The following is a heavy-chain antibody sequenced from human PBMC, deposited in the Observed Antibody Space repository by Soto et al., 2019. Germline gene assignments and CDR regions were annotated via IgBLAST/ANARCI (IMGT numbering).Heavy chain of an antibody. Sequence: GESLKISCAASGFTFSSYSMNWVRQAPGKGLEWVSSISSSSSYIYYADSVKGRFTISRDNAKNSLYLQMNSLRAEDTAVYYCAADYSNYYFDYWGQGTLVTVSS. CDR2: ISSSSSYI. CDR1: GFTFSSYS. CDR3: AADYSNYYFDY. V-gene: IGHV3-21*01. D-gene: IGHD4-4*01. J-gene: IGHJ4*02.